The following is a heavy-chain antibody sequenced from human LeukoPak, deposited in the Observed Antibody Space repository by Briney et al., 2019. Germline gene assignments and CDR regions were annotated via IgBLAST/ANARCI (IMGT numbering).Heavy chain of an antibody. CDR1: GYTFTGYY. CDR3: ARDVYESVTMVRGVMFDP. Sequence: ASVKVSCKASGYTFTGYYMHWVRQAPGQGLEWMGWINPNSGGTNYAQKFQGRVTMTRDTSISTAYMELSRLRSDDTAVYYCARDVYESVTMVRGVMFDPWGQGTLVTASS. D-gene: IGHD3-10*01. V-gene: IGHV1-2*02. J-gene: IGHJ5*02. CDR2: INPNSGGT.